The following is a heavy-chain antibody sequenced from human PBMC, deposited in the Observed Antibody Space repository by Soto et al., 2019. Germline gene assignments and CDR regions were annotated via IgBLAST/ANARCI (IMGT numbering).Heavy chain of an antibody. CDR1: GFDFSTYW. V-gene: IGHV3-74*02. J-gene: IGHJ4*02. Sequence: EVQLMESGGGLVQPGGSLRLSCAASGFDFSTYWMHWVRQAPGKGLVWVSRISGGGGTTYADSVEGRFTISRDNANNIVYLQMNSLTEEDTAMYYCIRASGVAGTGEYFWGQGTLVTVSS. D-gene: IGHD6-19*01. CDR3: IRASGVAGTGEYF. CDR2: ISGGGGT.